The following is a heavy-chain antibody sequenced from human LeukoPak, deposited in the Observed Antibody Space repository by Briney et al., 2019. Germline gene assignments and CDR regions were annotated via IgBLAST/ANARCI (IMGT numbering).Heavy chain of an antibody. CDR3: ARRGAAAGTFDY. CDR1: GGSISSYY. V-gene: IGHV4-59*08. Sequence: SETLSLTCTVSGGSISSYYWSWIRQPPGKGLEWIGYIYYSGSTNYNPSLKSRVTISVDTSKNQFSLKLSSVTAADTAVYYCARRGAAAGTFDYWGQGTLVTVSS. CDR2: IYYSGST. J-gene: IGHJ4*02. D-gene: IGHD6-13*01.